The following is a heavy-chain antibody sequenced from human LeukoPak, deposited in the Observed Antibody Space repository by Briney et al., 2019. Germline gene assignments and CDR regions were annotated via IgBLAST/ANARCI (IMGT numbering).Heavy chain of an antibody. J-gene: IGHJ4*02. Sequence: ASVKVSCKVSGYTLTELSMHWVRQAPGKGLEWMGGFDPEDGETIYAQKFQGRVTMTEDTSTSTAYMELRSLRSDDTAVYYCARGREYNWNAEFDYWGQGTLVTVSS. CDR1: GYTLTELS. CDR2: FDPEDGET. CDR3: ARGREYNWNAEFDY. D-gene: IGHD1-20*01. V-gene: IGHV1-24*01.